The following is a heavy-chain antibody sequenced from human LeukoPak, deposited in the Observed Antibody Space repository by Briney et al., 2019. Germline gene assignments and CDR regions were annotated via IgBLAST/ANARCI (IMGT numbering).Heavy chain of an antibody. CDR1: GGTFSSYA. V-gene: IGHV1-69*05. J-gene: IGHJ4*02. CDR3: ARVASVEGAGYFDY. CDR2: IIPIFGTA. D-gene: IGHD2-15*01. Sequence: SVKVSCKASGGTFSSYAISWVRQAPGQGLEWMGGIIPIFGTANYAQKFQGRVTITTDESTSTAYMELSSLRSEDTAVYYCARVASVEGAGYFDYWGQGTLVTVSS.